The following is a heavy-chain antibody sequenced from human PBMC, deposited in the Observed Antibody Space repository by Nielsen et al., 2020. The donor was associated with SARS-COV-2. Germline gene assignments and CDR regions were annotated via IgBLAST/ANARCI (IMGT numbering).Heavy chain of an antibody. Sequence: GGSLRLSCAASGFIFSDYYMTWIRQAPGKGPEWVSNISSSGTTKYYADSVKGRFTISRDNAKNSLFLQMNSLRAEDTAVYYCAGSPDVFDIWGQGTMVTVSS. J-gene: IGHJ3*02. CDR3: AGSPDVFDI. V-gene: IGHV3-11*04. CDR1: GFIFSDYY. CDR2: ISSSGTTK.